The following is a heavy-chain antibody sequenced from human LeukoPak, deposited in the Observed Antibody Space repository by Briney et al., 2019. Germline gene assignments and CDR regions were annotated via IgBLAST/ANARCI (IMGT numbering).Heavy chain of an antibody. Sequence: ASVKVSCKASGYTFTGYYMHWVRQAPGQGLEWMGRINPNSGGTNYAQKFQGRVTMTRDTSISTAYMELSRLRSGDTAVYYCARGGYSSSSTGDYWGQGTLVTVSS. J-gene: IGHJ4*02. CDR3: ARGGYSSSSTGDY. V-gene: IGHV1-2*06. CDR2: INPNSGGT. D-gene: IGHD6-6*01. CDR1: GYTFTGYY.